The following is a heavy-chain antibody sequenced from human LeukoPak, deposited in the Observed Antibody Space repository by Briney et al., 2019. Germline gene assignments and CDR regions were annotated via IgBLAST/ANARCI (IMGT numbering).Heavy chain of an antibody. V-gene: IGHV3-23*01. D-gene: IGHD6-6*01. Sequence: GGSLRLSCAASGFTFSSYAMSWVRQAPGKGLDWVSGISGSGGISDYAESVKGRFTISRDNSDNTLYLEMNSLRPEDTALYYCVKLSERLVRSPGDHWGQGTLVTVSS. CDR3: VKLSERLVRSPGDH. CDR2: ISGSGGIS. J-gene: IGHJ4*02. CDR1: GFTFSSYA.